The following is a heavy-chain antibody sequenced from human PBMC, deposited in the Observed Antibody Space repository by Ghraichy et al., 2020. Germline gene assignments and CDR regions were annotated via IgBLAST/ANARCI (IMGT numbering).Heavy chain of an antibody. CDR1: GFTFSYYW. CDR3: ATRWQTSTPAFDD. J-gene: IGHJ4*02. CDR2: IKPDGSES. D-gene: IGHD5-24*01. V-gene: IGHV3-7*01. Sequence: GGSLRLSCAASGFTFSYYWMTWYRQAPGKGLEWVAIIKPDGSESFYVDSVRGRFTISRDNAENSLHLQMSGLRAEDTAVYYCATRWQTSTPAFDDWGQGILVTVSP.